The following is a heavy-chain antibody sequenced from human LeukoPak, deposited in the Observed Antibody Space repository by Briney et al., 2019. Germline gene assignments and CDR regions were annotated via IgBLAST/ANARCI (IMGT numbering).Heavy chain of an antibody. CDR2: INTDGSST. J-gene: IGHJ4*02. D-gene: IGHD6-13*01. Sequence: RTGGSLRLSCAASGFTFSSYWMHWARQAPGKGLVWVSRINTDGSSTSYADSVKGRFTISRDNAKNTLYLQMNSLRAEDTAVYYCARVSSSSWWALDYWGQGTLVTVSS. CDR1: GFTFSSYW. V-gene: IGHV3-74*01. CDR3: ARVSSSSWWALDY.